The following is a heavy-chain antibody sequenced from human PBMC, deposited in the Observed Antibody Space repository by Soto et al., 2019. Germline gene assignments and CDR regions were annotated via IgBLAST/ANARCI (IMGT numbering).Heavy chain of an antibody. Sequence: QITLKESGPTLVKPTQTLTLTCTFSGFSFNTRGVGVGWIRQPPGKALEWLALIYWDDDKRYSPSLKSRLTITKDTSTNQVVLTMTHMDPVDTATYYCAHRPGSDTFDIWGQGTMVTVSS. CDR2: IYWDDDK. D-gene: IGHD3-10*01. V-gene: IGHV2-5*02. CDR3: AHRPGSDTFDI. CDR1: GFSFNTRGVG. J-gene: IGHJ3*02.